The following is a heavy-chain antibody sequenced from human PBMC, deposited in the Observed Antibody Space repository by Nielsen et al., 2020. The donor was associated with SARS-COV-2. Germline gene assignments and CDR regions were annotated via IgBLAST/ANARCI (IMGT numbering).Heavy chain of an antibody. CDR1: GFTVSSNY. J-gene: IGHJ4*02. V-gene: IGHV3-66*01. Sequence: GGSLRLSCAASGFTVSSNYMSWVRQAPGKGLEWASVIYSGGSTYYADSVKGRFTISRDNSKNTLYLQMNSLRAEDTAVYYCARDRRYYDSSGYLYWGQGTLVTVSS. CDR3: ARDRRYYDSSGYLY. D-gene: IGHD3-22*01. CDR2: IYSGGST.